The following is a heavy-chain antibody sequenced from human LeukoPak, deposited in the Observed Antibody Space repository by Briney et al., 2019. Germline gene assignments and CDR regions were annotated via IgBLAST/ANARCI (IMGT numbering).Heavy chain of an antibody. J-gene: IGHJ4*02. CDR2: INHSGST. Sequence: SETLSLTCAVYGGSFSGYYWSWIRQPPGKGLEWIGEINHSGSTNYNPSLKSRVTISVDTSKNQFSLKLSSVTAADTAVYYCARDGKGIQLLDYWGQGTLVTVSS. V-gene: IGHV4-34*01. CDR1: GGSFSGYY. CDR3: ARDGKGIQLLDY. D-gene: IGHD5-18*01.